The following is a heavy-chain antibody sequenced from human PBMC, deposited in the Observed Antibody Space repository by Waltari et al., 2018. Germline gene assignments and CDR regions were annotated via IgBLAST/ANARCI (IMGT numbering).Heavy chain of an antibody. CDR3: VRDDDGGMGAV. Sequence: EVQLVESGGGLVQPGGSLRLFCAASGVTFSSVWMSWVRQAPGKGREWVANIYQDGTVTNYVDSVKGRFTTSRDNARNSLYLQMNSLRVDDTAVYYCVRDDDGGMGAVWGQGTTVTVSS. D-gene: IGHD3-16*01. V-gene: IGHV3-7*01. CDR1: GVTFSSVW. CDR2: IYQDGTVT. J-gene: IGHJ6*02.